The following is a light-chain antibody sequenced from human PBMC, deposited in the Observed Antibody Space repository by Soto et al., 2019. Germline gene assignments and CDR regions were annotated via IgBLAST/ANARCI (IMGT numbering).Light chain of an antibody. J-gene: IGKJ4*01. CDR1: QSVSRY. Sequence: EIVLTQSPVTLSLSPGERATLSCRASQSVSRYLAWYQQKPGQAPRLLVYDASNRATGIPARFSGSGSGTDFTLTISRLEPEDFAVYYCQQRYIGLTFGVGTKVEMK. CDR2: DAS. V-gene: IGKV3-11*01. CDR3: QQRYIGLT.